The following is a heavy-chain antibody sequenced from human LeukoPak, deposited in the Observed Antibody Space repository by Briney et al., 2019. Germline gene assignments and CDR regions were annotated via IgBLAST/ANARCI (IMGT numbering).Heavy chain of an antibody. J-gene: IGHJ4*02. Sequence: SETLSLTCAVYGGSFSGYYWSWIRQPPGKGLEWIGEINHSGSTNYNPSLKGRVTISVDTSKNQFSLKLSSVTAADTAVYYCARGRILDYWGQGTQVTVSS. D-gene: IGHD2/OR15-2a*01. CDR1: GGSFSGYY. CDR2: INHSGST. V-gene: IGHV4-34*01. CDR3: ARGRILDY.